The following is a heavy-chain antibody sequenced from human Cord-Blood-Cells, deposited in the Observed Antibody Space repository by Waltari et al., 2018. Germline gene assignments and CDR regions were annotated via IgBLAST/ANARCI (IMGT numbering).Heavy chain of an antibody. CDR3: ARSITIFGVVMSDAFDI. CDR2: INPNSGGT. Sequence: QVQLVQSGAEVQKPGASVKVSCKASGSTFTCYYMHWVRQAPGQGLEWMGWINPNSGGTNYAQKLQGRVTMTRDTSISTAYMELSRLRSDDTAVYYCARSITIFGVVMSDAFDIWGQGTMVTVSS. CDR1: GSTFTCYY. J-gene: IGHJ3*02. V-gene: IGHV1-2*02. D-gene: IGHD3-3*01.